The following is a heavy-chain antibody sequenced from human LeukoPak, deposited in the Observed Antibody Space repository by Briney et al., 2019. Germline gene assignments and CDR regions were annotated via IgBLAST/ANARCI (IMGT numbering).Heavy chain of an antibody. CDR2: IRNDGSTK. CDR3: AKDLPAAYFDY. CDR1: GFTFSLYS. J-gene: IGHJ4*02. Sequence: GGSLRLSCAASGFTFSLYSMHWVRQAPGKGLEWVAFIRNDGSTKFYADSVKGRFTISRDNSENTLYLQMNSLRAEDTAVYYCAKDLPAAYFDYWGQGTLVTVSS. D-gene: IGHD2-2*01. V-gene: IGHV3-30*02.